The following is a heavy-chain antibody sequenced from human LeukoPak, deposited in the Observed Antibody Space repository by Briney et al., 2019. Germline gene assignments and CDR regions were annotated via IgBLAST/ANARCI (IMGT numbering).Heavy chain of an antibody. Sequence: ETLSLTCTVSGGSISGYYWSWVRQAPGKGLEWVSVIYSGGSTYYADSVKGRFTISRDKSKNTLYLQMNSLRAEDTAVYYCARGQWLDTLFDCWGQGTLVTVSS. CDR1: GGSISGYY. D-gene: IGHD6-19*01. V-gene: IGHV3-66*01. J-gene: IGHJ5*01. CDR3: ARGQWLDTLFDC. CDR2: IYSGGST.